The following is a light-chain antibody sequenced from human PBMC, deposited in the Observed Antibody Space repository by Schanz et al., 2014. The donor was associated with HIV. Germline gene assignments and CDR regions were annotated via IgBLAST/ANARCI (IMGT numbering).Light chain of an antibody. CDR2: LNSDGSH. Sequence: QSVLTQSPSASASLGASVTLTCTLSSGHSSYAIAWHQQQPEKGPRYLMKLNSDGSHSKGDGIPDRFSGSSSGAERYLTISSRQSEDEADYYCQTWGSGIRVFGGGTKLTVL. V-gene: IGLV4-69*01. CDR1: SGHSSYA. J-gene: IGLJ3*02. CDR3: QTWGSGIRV.